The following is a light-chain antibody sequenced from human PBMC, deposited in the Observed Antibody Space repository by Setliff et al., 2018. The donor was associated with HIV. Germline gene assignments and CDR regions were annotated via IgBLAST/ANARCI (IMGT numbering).Light chain of an antibody. Sequence: QSALAQPDSVSGSPGQSSTISCSGTSSGIGSYNYVSWYQHHPGTPPKVMIYDVSSRPSGVSSRFSGSKSGNTASLTISGLQAEDEADYYCSSSTTGSNFVFGTGTKVTVL. J-gene: IGLJ1*01. CDR1: SSGIGSYNY. CDR2: DVS. CDR3: SSSTTGSNFV. V-gene: IGLV2-14*03.